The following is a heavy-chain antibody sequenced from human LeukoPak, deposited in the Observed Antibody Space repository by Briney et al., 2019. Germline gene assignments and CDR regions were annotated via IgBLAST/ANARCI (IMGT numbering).Heavy chain of an antibody. CDR2: VSHSGST. CDR1: GGSLSGYY. J-gene: IGHJ4*02. V-gene: IGHV4-34*01. CDR3: ARDKRGGSPYYFDS. D-gene: IGHD2-15*01. Sequence: PSETLSLTCAVYGGSLSGYYWSWVRQPPGKGLEWIGEVSHSGSTNYNPSLKSRVTISVDTSKNQFSLKLSSVTAADTAVYYCARDKRGGSPYYFDSWGQGTLVTVSS.